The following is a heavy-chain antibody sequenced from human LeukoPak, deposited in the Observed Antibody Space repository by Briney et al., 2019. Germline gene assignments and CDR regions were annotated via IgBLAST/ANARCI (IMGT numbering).Heavy chain of an antibody. CDR1: GLSVSSNY. Sequence: GGSLRLSCAASGLSVSSNYMSWIRQAPGKGLEWVSVIYTDGNTNYADSVKGRFTISRNDSENTLYLQTNILGAEDTAVYYCARVAPLGRELDYWGQGALVTVSS. J-gene: IGHJ4*02. CDR2: IYTDGNT. CDR3: ARVAPLGRELDY. V-gene: IGHV3-66*01.